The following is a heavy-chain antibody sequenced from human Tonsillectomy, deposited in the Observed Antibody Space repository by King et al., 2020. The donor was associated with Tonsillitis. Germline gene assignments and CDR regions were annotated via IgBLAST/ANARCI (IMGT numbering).Heavy chain of an antibody. Sequence: EVQLVESGGGLVQPGGSLRLSCAASGFTFSSYAMSWVRQAPGKGLEWVSVISYSGGITYYADSVKGRFTISRDNSKNTLYLQMNSLRAEDTAVYYCAKGPYDTSGYYSDYWGQGTLVTVSS. J-gene: IGHJ4*02. V-gene: IGHV3-23*04. CDR1: GFTFSSYA. CDR2: ISYSGGIT. CDR3: AKGPYDTSGYYSDY. D-gene: IGHD3-22*01.